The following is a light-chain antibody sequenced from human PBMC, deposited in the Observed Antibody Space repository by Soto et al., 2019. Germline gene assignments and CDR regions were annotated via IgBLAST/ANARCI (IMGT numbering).Light chain of an antibody. V-gene: IGKV1-27*01. J-gene: IGKJ4*01. CDR1: QGIAPY. Sequence: DVQMTQSPSSLSAFVGDRVTITCRASQGIAPYLAWFQQKPGKVPKLLIYATSTLQSGVPSRFNGSGSGTDFTLTINSLQPEDVETYYCQKYNSAPLTFGGGTKVEIK. CDR3: QKYNSAPLT. CDR2: ATS.